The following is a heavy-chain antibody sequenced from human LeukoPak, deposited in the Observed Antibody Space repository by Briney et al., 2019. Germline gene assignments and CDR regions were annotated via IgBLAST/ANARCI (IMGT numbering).Heavy chain of an antibody. CDR3: ARHLYHYSYGHQHMDV. CDR1: GGSISSSSYY. J-gene: IGHJ6*03. CDR2: IYYSGST. D-gene: IGHD5-18*01. Sequence: PSETLSLTCTVSGGSISSSSYYWGWIRQPPGKGLEWIGSIYYSGSTYYNPSLKSRVTISVDTSKNQFSLKLSSVTAADTAVYYCARHLYHYSYGHQHMDVWGKGTTVTISS. V-gene: IGHV4-39*01.